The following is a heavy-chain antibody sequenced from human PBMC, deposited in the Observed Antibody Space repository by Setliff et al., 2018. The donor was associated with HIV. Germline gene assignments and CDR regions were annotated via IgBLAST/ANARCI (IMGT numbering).Heavy chain of an antibody. CDR3: AREATYYYDGSGYYYFDY. V-gene: IGHV4-61*01. CDR2: IYYSGST. Sequence: SETLSLTCTVSGYSISSSYYWSWIRQPPGKGLEWIGYIYYSGSTNYNPSLKSRITISVDTSKNQFSLKLSSVTAADTAVYYCAREATYYYDGSGYYYFDYWGRGTLVTVSS. J-gene: IGHJ4*02. D-gene: IGHD3-22*01. CDR1: GYSISSSYY.